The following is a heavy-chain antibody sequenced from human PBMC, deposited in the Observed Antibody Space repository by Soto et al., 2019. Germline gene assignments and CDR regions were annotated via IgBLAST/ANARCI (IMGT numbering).Heavy chain of an antibody. CDR1: GYTFTSYA. V-gene: IGHV1-3*01. D-gene: IGHD3-10*01. CDR2: INAGNGNT. Sequence: QVQLVQSGAEVKKPGPSVKVSCKASGYTFTSYAMHWVRQAPGQRLEWMGWINAGNGNTKYSQKFQGRVTITRDTSASTAYMELSSLRSEDTAVYYCPRGGSLWFGDLSIHYWGQGTLVTVSS. J-gene: IGHJ4*02. CDR3: PRGGSLWFGDLSIHY.